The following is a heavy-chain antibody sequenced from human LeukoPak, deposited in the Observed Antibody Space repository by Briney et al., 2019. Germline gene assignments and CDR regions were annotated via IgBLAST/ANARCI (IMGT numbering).Heavy chain of an antibody. CDR3: AKGYCSSTSCPLGY. CDR1: GFIFSSYA. CDR2: IGSSGGST. Sequence: GGSLRLSCAASGFIFSSYAMSWVRQAPGKGLEWVSTIGSSGGSTYYADSVKGRFTISRAKSKNTLYLQMSTLRAEDTAVYYCAKGYCSSTSCPLGYWGQGTLVTVSS. J-gene: IGHJ4*02. V-gene: IGHV3-23*01. D-gene: IGHD2-2*01.